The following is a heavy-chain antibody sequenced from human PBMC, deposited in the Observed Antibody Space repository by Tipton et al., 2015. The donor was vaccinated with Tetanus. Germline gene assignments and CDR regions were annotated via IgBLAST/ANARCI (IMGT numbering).Heavy chain of an antibody. CDR1: GFTFSNYA. Sequence: SLRLSCAASGFTFSNYAMAWVRQAPGKGLEWVSGISVRGSHTYYADPVKGRFSISRDNSKNTVYLQMNSLRDEDTAVYYCAKYSLNSQYYGTSGYRTFDPWGQGALVTVSS. D-gene: IGHD3-22*01. V-gene: IGHV3-23*01. CDR2: ISVRGSHT. CDR3: AKYSLNSQYYGTSGYRTFDP. J-gene: IGHJ5*02.